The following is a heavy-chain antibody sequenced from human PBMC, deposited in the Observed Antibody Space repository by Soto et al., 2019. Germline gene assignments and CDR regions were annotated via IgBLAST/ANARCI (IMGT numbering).Heavy chain of an antibody. V-gene: IGHV1-3*01. CDR1: GYTFTSYA. D-gene: IGHD1-1*01. J-gene: IGHJ6*02. CDR3: ARVPTGTRYYYYGMDV. CDR2: INAGNGNT. Sequence: ASVKVSCKASGYTFTSYAMHWVRQAPGQRLEWMGWINAGNGNTKYSQKFQGRVTITRDTSASTAYMELSSLRSEDTAVYYCARVPTGTRYYYYGMDVWGQGTTVTVS.